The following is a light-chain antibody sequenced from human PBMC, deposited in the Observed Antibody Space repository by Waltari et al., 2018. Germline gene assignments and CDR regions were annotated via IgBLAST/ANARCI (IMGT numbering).Light chain of an antibody. CDR2: GAS. CDR3: QQYNNWPRVMYT. V-gene: IGKV3-15*01. J-gene: IGKJ2*01. Sequence: EIVMTQSPATLSVSPGERATLSCRASQSVSSNLAWYQQKPGQAPRLLIYGASTRATGSPARFSGSGSGTEFTLTISSLQSEDFAVYYCQQYNNWPRVMYTFGQGTKLEIK. CDR1: QSVSSN.